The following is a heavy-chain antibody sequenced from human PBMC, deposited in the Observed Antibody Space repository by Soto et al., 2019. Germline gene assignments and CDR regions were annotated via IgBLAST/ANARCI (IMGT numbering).Heavy chain of an antibody. D-gene: IGHD2-15*01. CDR1: GFTFSSYW. CDR3: ARAGVFGIFEENWFDP. J-gene: IGHJ5*02. CDR2: IKQDGSEK. V-gene: IGHV3-7*01. Sequence: EVQLVESGGGLVQPGGSLRLSCAASGFTFSSYWMSWVRQAPGKGLEWVANIKQDGSEKYYVDSVKGRFTISRDNAKNSLYLQMNSLRAEDTAVYYCARAGVFGIFEENWFDPWGQGTLVTVSS.